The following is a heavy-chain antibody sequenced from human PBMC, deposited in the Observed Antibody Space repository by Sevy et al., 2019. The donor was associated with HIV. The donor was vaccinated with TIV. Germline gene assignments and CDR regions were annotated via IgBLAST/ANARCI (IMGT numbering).Heavy chain of an antibody. J-gene: IGHJ4*02. V-gene: IGHV4-59*08. Sequence: SETRSLTCTVSGGSITRLYWNWIRQPPGKGLEWIANIYYNGHINYNPTLKSRVTLSLDTSKNQFSLRLSSVTAADTAMYYCAGENAWGRGYSWGQGTLVTVSS. CDR1: GGSITRLY. D-gene: IGHD1-26*01. CDR2: IYYNGHI. CDR3: AGENAWGRGYS.